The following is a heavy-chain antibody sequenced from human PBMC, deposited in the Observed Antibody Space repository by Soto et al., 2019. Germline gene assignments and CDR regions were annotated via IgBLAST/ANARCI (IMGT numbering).Heavy chain of an antibody. Sequence: QLQLPESGSGLVKPSQTLSLTCAVSGGSISSGGYSWSWIRQPPGKGLEWIGYIYHSGSTYYNPSLKSRVTISVDRSKNQFSLKLSSVTAADTAVYYCARGPPNTYWGQGTLVTVSS. V-gene: IGHV4-30-2*01. CDR3: ARGPPNTY. J-gene: IGHJ4*02. D-gene: IGHD2-8*01. CDR2: IYHSGST. CDR1: GGSISSGGYS.